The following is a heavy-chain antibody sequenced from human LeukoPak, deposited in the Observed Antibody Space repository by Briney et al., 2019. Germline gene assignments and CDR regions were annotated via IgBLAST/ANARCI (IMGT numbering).Heavy chain of an antibody. J-gene: IGHJ3*01. V-gene: IGHV3-21*06. CDR2: ISSGGDYI. CDR3: ARGRQRQLVPAFDF. D-gene: IGHD6-13*01. Sequence: PGGSLRLSCAASGFAFGSYTMNWVRQAPGKGLEWVSSISSGGDYIYYADSVKGRFTISRDNAKTSLFLQMDSLTAEDTALYYCARGRQRQLVPAFDFWGHGTMVTVSS. CDR1: GFAFGSYT.